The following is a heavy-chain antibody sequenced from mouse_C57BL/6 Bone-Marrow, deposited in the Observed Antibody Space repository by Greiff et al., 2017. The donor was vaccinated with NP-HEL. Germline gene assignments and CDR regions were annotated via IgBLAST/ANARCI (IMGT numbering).Heavy chain of an antibody. V-gene: IGHV3-6*01. CDR3: ATTAQATVFAY. J-gene: IGHJ3*01. CDR1: GYSITSGYY. D-gene: IGHD3-2*02. Sequence: EVQLQQSGPGLVKPSQSLSLTCSVTGYSITSGYYWNWIRQFPGNKLEWMGYISYDGSNNYNPSLKNRISITRDTSKNQFFLKLNSVTTEDTATYYCATTAQATVFAYWGQGTLVTVSA. CDR2: ISYDGSN.